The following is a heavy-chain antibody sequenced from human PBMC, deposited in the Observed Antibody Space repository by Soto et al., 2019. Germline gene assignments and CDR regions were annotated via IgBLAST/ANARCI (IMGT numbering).Heavy chain of an antibody. D-gene: IGHD2-15*01. CDR2: VSIGGST. V-gene: IGHV3-23*01. Sequence: GCLLLSCAASGFTFSSYAMGWVRQGPGKGLEWVAVVSIGGSTHYADSVRGRFTISRDNSKNTLSLQMNSLTAEDTAVYFCAKRRGAGGHFDYWGQGAPVTVYS. J-gene: IGHJ4*02. CDR3: AKRRGAGGHFDY. CDR1: GFTFSSYA.